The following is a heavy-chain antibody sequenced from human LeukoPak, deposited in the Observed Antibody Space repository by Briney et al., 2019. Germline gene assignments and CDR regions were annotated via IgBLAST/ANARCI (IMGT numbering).Heavy chain of an antibody. V-gene: IGHV4-4*09. J-gene: IGHJ4*02. CDR3: ARHGDVRYFDWLKDGFDY. D-gene: IGHD3-9*01. Sequence: SEPLSLPCTVFCGSLSSYFWSWIRKPPGKGLEWIGYIYNSGITNQNPSLKSRVTISGDTSKNEFSLKLSSVTAADTAVYYCARHGDVRYFDWLKDGFDYWGQGTLVTVSS. CDR1: CGSLSSYF. CDR2: IYNSGIT.